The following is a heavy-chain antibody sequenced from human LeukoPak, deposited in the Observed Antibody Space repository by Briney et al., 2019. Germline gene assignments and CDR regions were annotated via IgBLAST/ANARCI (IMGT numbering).Heavy chain of an antibody. Sequence: GGSLRLSCAASGFTVSSNYMSWVRQAPGKGLEWVSSISSSSYIYYADSVKGRFTISRDNAKNSLYLQMNSLRAEDTALYYCARATHYYESSGYDYWGQGTLDTVSS. CDR3: ARATHYYESSGYDY. D-gene: IGHD3-22*01. CDR1: GFTVSSNY. J-gene: IGHJ4*02. CDR2: ISSSSYI. V-gene: IGHV3-69-1*01.